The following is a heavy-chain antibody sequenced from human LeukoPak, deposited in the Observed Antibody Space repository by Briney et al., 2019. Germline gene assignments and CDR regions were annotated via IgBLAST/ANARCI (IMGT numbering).Heavy chain of an antibody. J-gene: IGHJ4*02. CDR3: ARGAKWAYYFDY. CDR2: VQHIGGET. CDR1: GFTFSNSW. Sequence: GGSLRLSCAGSGFTFSNSWMGWVRQAPGKGLEWVANVQHIGGETYYVDSVKGRFTISRDNAKDTLYLHMNSLTAEDTAVYYCARGAKWAYYFDYWGQGTLVTVSS. V-gene: IGHV3-7*01. D-gene: IGHD1-26*01.